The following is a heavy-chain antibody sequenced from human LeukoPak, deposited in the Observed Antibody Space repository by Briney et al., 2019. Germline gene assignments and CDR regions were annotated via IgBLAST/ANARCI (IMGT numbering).Heavy chain of an antibody. CDR1: GFTFSSYA. V-gene: IGHV3-23*01. J-gene: IGHJ4*02. D-gene: IGHD3-22*01. Sequence: PGGSLRLSCAASGFTFSSYAMSWVPQAPGKGLEWVSAISGSGGSTYYADSVKGRFTISRDNSKNTLYLQMNSLRAEDTAVYYCAKDLGYYYDSSGYYHWDYWGQGTLVTVSS. CDR2: ISGSGGST. CDR3: AKDLGYYYDSSGYYHWDY.